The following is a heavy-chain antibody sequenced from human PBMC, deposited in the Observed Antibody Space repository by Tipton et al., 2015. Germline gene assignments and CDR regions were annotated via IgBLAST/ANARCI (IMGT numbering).Heavy chain of an antibody. CDR2: IYFSGTT. CDR3: ARGNMDTEESHFDN. Sequence: TLSLTCAVSAYSISSDYYWGWIRQPPGKGLEWIGCIYFSGTTTYNPSLQSRVTISVDKSKSQFSLNLSSVTAADSAVYYCARGNMDTEESHFDNWGQGTLVTVSS. D-gene: IGHD3-10*01. CDR1: AYSISSDYY. J-gene: IGHJ4*02. V-gene: IGHV4-38-2*01.